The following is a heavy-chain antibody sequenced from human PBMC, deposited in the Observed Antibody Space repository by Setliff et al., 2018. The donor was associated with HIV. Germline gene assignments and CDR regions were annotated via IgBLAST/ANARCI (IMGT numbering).Heavy chain of an antibody. J-gene: IGHJ5*02. CDR2: IQYGDIS. V-gene: IGHV4-61*01. CDR1: GGSIGSGYHY. D-gene: IGHD2-21*01. CDR3: AKGVKWLAP. Sequence: SETLSLTCTVSGGSIGSGYHYWTWIRQPPGKGPEWIASIQYGDISHYNPSLQSRVTISVDTSTKKFSLYLSSVNETDTAVYYCAKGVKWLAPWGRGTLVTVSS.